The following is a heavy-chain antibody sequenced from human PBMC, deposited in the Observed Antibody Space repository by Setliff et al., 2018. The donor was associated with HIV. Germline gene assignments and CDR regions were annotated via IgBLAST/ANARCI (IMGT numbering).Heavy chain of an antibody. CDR2: IYYSGST. CDR1: GGSISSGSYY. Sequence: SETLSLTCIVSGGSISSGSYYWSWIRQPPGKGLEWIGSIYYSGSTYYNPSLKSRVTMSVDTSKNQFSLNLNSLTAADTAIYYCARNGPFPTDAFDIWGQGTKVTVSS. V-gene: IGHV4-39*01. J-gene: IGHJ3*02. D-gene: IGHD1-1*01. CDR3: ARNGPFPTDAFDI.